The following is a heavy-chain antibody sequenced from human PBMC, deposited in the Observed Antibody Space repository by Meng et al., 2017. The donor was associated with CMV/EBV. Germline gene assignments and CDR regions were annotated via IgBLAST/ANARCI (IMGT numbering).Heavy chain of an antibody. CDR3: ARDRITMIVRGVYGMDV. V-gene: IGHV3-30*04. D-gene: IGHD3-22*01. CDR1: GFTFSSYA. J-gene: IGHJ6*02. CDR2: ISYDGSNK. Sequence: GESLKISCAASGFTFSSYAMHWVRRAPGKGLEWVAVISYDGSNKYYADSVKGRFTISRDNSKNTLYLQMNSLRAEDTAVYYCARDRITMIVRGVYGMDVWGQGTTVTVSS.